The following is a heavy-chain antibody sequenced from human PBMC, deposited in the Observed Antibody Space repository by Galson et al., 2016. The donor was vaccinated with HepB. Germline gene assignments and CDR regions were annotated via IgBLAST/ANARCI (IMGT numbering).Heavy chain of an antibody. V-gene: IGHV3-23*01. J-gene: IGHJ4*02. CDR3: AKGFGATYYDILTGNDG. CDR1: GFALGGYA. CDR2: ISGSGGST. Sequence: SLRLSCAASGFALGGYAMSWVRQAPGKGLEWVSGISGSGGSTYYADSVKGRLSISRDNLKNTVDLQMNSLRAEDTAVYYCAKGFGATYYDILTGNDGWGQGTLVTVSS. D-gene: IGHD3-9*01.